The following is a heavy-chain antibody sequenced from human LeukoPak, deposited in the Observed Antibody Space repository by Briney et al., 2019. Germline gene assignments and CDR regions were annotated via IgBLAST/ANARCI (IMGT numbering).Heavy chain of an antibody. D-gene: IGHD2-15*01. CDR1: GYTFTGYY. CDR2: FNPNSGGT. J-gene: IGHJ3*02. V-gene: IGHV1-2*06. CDR3: VRDKCSGGSCYDAFDI. Sequence: GASVKVSCKASGYTFTGYYMHWVRQAPGQGLEWMGRFNPNSGGTNYAQKFQGRVTMTRDTSISTAYMELSRLRSDDTAVYYCVRDKCSGGSCYDAFDIWGQGTMVTVS.